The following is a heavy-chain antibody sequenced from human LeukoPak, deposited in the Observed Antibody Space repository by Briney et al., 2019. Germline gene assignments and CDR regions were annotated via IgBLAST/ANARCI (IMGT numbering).Heavy chain of an antibody. J-gene: IGHJ5*02. V-gene: IGHV1-69*05. CDR1: GGTFSSYA. Sequence: ASVKVSCKASGGTFSSYAISWVRQAPGQGLEWMGGIIPIFGTANHAQKFQGRVTMTRDTSTSTVYMELSSLRSEDTAVYYCARGGLLQKYNCFDPWGQGTLVTVSS. D-gene: IGHD3-10*01. CDR3: ARGGLLQKYNCFDP. CDR2: IIPIFGTA.